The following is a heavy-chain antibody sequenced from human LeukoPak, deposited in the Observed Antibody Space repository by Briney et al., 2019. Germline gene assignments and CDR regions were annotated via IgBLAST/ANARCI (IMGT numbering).Heavy chain of an antibody. J-gene: IGHJ4*02. CDR1: GFTFSSYA. CDR3: ASDCSGGSCLDY. CDR2: IRYDGSNK. D-gene: IGHD2-15*01. V-gene: IGHV3-30*02. Sequence: GGSLRLSCAASGFTFSSYAMSWVRQAPGKGLEWVAFIRYDGSNKYYADSVKGRFTISRDNSKNTLYLQMNSLRAEDTAVYYCASDCSGGSCLDYWGQETLVTVSS.